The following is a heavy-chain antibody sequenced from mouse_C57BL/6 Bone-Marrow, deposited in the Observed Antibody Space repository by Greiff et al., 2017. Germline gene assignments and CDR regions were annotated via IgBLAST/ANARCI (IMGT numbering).Heavy chain of an antibody. CDR2: INPNNGGT. CDR3: ARTPWGRRICYAMDY. V-gene: IGHV1-18*01. D-gene: IGHD4-1*01. J-gene: IGHJ4*01. CDR1: GYTFTDYN. Sequence: EVQLQQSGPELVKPGASVKIPCKASGYTFTDYNMDWVKQSHGKSLEWIGDINPNNGGTIYNQKFKGKATLTVDKSSSTAYMELRSLTSEETAGYYCARTPWGRRICYAMDYWDQGTSVTVSS.